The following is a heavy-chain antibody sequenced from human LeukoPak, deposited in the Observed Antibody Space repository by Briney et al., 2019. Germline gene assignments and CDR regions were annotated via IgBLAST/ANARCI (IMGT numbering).Heavy chain of an antibody. V-gene: IGHV3-48*03. D-gene: IGHD4-17*01. Sequence: GGSLRLSCAASGFTFSSYEMNWVRQAPGKGLEWVSYISSSGSTIYYADSVKGRFTISRDNAKNSPYLQMNSLRAEDTAVYYCARNNPDYGELAGFDYWGQGTLVTVSS. J-gene: IGHJ4*02. CDR3: ARNNPDYGELAGFDY. CDR2: ISSSGSTI. CDR1: GFTFSSYE.